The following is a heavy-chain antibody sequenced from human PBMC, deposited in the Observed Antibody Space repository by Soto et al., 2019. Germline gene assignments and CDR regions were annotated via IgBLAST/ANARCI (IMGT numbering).Heavy chain of an antibody. D-gene: IGHD6-6*01. CDR2: IYHSGST. V-gene: IGHV4-4*02. CDR3: ARAEYSSSLGAFDI. J-gene: IGHJ3*02. Sequence: SETLSLTCAVSSGSISSSNWRSWVRQPPGKGLEWIGEIYHSGSTNYNPSLKSRVTISVDKSKNQFSLKLSSVTAADTAVYYCARAEYSSSLGAFDIWGQGTMVTVSS. CDR1: SGSISSSNW.